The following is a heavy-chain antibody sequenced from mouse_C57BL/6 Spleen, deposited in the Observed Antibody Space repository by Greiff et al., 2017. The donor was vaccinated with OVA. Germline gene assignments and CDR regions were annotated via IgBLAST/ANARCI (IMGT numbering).Heavy chain of an antibody. J-gene: IGHJ4*01. Sequence: EVKLMEPGGDLVKPGGSLKLSCAASGFTFSSYGMSWVRQTPDKRLEWVATISSGGSYTYYPDSVKGRFTISRDNAKNTLYLQMSSLKSEDTAMYYCARQGYYGSSYYYAMDYWGQGTSVTVSS. CDR2: ISSGGSYT. V-gene: IGHV5-6*01. CDR1: GFTFSSYG. D-gene: IGHD1-1*01. CDR3: ARQGYYGSSYYYAMDY.